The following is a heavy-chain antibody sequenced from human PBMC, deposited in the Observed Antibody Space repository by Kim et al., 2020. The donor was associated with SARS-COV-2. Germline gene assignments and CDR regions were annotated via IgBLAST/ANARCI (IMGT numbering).Heavy chain of an antibody. CDR3: ARRGSGRYIDY. D-gene: IGHD1-26*01. Sequence: TEYAASVEGRFTVSRDDSKNSLYLQMTSLKSEDTAVYYCARRGSGRYIDYWGQGSLVTVSS. CDR2: T. V-gene: IGHV3-72*01. J-gene: IGHJ4*02.